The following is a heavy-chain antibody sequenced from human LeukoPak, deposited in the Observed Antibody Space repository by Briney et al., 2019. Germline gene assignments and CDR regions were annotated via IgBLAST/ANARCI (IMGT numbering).Heavy chain of an antibody. CDR1: GFTFSSYS. D-gene: IGHD1/OR15-1a*01. V-gene: IGHV3-48*01. CDR2: ISTSSSII. Sequence: QPGGSLRLSCAASGFTFSSYSMNWVRQAPGKGLEWVSYISTSSSIIYYADSVKGRFTISRDNAKNSLYLHMNSLRAEDTALYYCARGTYYFDYWGQGTLVTVSS. J-gene: IGHJ4*02. CDR3: ARGTYYFDY.